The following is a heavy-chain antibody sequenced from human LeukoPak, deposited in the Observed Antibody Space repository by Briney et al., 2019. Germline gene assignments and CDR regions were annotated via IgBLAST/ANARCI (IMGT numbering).Heavy chain of an antibody. CDR2: IYYGGST. CDR1: GGSISSSSYY. Sequence: SETLSLTCTVSGGSISSSSYYWGWIRQPPGKGLEWIATIYYGGSTYSNPSLKSRVTISVDTSKNQFSLKLSFVTAADTAVYYCARGISQQSGLFDYWGQGTLVTVSS. V-gene: IGHV4-39*07. J-gene: IGHJ4*02. CDR3: ARGISQQSGLFDY. D-gene: IGHD6-13*01.